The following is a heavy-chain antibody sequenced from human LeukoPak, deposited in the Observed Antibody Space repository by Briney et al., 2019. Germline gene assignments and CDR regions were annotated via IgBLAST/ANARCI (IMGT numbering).Heavy chain of an antibody. CDR2: INQSGST. V-gene: IGHV4-34*01. Sequence: SGTLSLTCAVYGGSFSGYYWSWIRQPPGKGLEWIGEINQSGSTNYNPSLKSRVTISVDTSKNQFSLKLSSVTAADTAVYYCARNWADYVWGSYRYTPPRNWFDPWGQGTLVTVSS. CDR1: GGSFSGYY. D-gene: IGHD3-16*02. CDR3: ARNWADYVWGSYRYTPPRNWFDP. J-gene: IGHJ5*02.